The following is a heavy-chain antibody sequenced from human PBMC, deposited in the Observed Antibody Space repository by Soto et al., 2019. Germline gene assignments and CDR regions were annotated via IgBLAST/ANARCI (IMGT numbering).Heavy chain of an antibody. CDR1: GFTLRNYD. CDR2: MSGGSTNI. D-gene: IGHD2-21*02. V-gene: IGHV3-48*03. Sequence: GGSLRLSCAVPGFTLRNYDMNWVRQAPGKGLEWVSKMSGGSTNIYYADSVRGRFTISRDNANNSLHLQMTGLGVEDTAIYYCATVESCGADCYFFMSWGQGTLGTVSS. CDR3: ATVESCGADCYFFMS. J-gene: IGHJ5*02.